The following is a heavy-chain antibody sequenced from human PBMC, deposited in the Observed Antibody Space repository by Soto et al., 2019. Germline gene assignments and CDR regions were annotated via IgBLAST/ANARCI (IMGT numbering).Heavy chain of an antibody. CDR3: ARGGGSPYHDHEFDY. D-gene: IGHD2-2*01. J-gene: IGHJ4*02. CDR2: MYHRGTT. V-gene: IGHV4-30-2*01. Sequence: SETLSLTCAVSGGSISSGGYSWSWIRQPPGKGLEWIGYMYHRGTTYYNASFNSRVTISIDTSKNQFSLKLTSVTTADTAVYYCARGGGSPYHDHEFDYWGQGILVTVSS. CDR1: GGSISSGGYS.